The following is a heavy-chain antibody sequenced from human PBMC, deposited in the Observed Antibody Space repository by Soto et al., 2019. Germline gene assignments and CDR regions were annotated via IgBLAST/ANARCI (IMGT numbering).Heavy chain of an antibody. Sequence: QVQLVQSGAEVKKPGSSVKVSCKASGGTFSTSAISWVRQAPGQGLEWVGGIMPVFATPDYAQKFQGRVTITADESTTTAYLELTSLRTDDTAVYYCARDKDRQQLGRNYYYILDVWGQGTAITVSS. V-gene: IGHV1-69*12. CDR2: IMPVFATP. CDR1: GGTFSTSA. D-gene: IGHD3-3*02. CDR3: ARDKDRQQLGRNYYYILDV. J-gene: IGHJ6*02.